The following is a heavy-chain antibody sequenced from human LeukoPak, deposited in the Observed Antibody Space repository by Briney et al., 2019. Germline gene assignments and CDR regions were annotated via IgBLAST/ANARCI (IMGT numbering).Heavy chain of an antibody. D-gene: IGHD3-10*01. CDR1: GFTFSSYG. Sequence: GSLGLSCAASGFTFSSYGMHWVRQAPGKGLEWVALIRYDGSHKYYADSVKGRFTIPRDNSKNTLYVQMNSLRAEDTAVYYCAKDGDDYYGSGSHVDYWGQGTLVTVSS. J-gene: IGHJ4*02. CDR3: AKDGDDYYGSGSHVDY. V-gene: IGHV3-30*02. CDR2: IRYDGSHK.